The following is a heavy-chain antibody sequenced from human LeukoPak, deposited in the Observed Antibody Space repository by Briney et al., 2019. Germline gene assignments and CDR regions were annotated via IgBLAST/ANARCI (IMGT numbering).Heavy chain of an antibody. J-gene: IGHJ4*02. CDR1: GYTFTGYY. V-gene: IGHV1-2*02. D-gene: IGHD6-19*01. CDR2: INPNSGGT. CDR3: ARERSIAVAGTLTYYFDY. Sequence: ASVKVSCKASGYTFTGYYMHWVRQAPGQGLEWMGWINPNSGGTNYAQKFQGRVTMTRDTSISTAYMELSRLRSDDTAVYYCARERSIAVAGTLTYYFDYWGQGTLVTVSS.